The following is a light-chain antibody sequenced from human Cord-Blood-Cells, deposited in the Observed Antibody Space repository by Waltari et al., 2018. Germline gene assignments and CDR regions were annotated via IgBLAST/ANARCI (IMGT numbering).Light chain of an antibody. CDR2: EGS. Sequence: ISCTGTSSDVGSYNLVSWYQQHPGKAPKLMIYEGSKRPSGVSNRFSGSKSGNTASLTISGLQAEDEADYYCCSYAGSSTYYVFGTGTKVTVL. CDR3: CSYAGSSTYYV. CDR1: SSDVGSYNL. V-gene: IGLV2-23*01. J-gene: IGLJ1*01.